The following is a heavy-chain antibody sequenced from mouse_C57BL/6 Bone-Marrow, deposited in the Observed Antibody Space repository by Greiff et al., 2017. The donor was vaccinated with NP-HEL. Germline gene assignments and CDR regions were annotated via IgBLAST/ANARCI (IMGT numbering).Heavy chain of an antibody. CDR2: IYPGDGDT. V-gene: IGHV1-82*01. Sequence: VMLVESGPELVKPGASVKISCKASGYAFSSSWMNWVKQRPGKGLEWIGRIYPGDGDTNYNGKFKGKATLTADKSSSTAYMQLSSLTSEDSAVYFCARFPFITTVVAFDYWGQGTTLTVSS. CDR1: GYAFSSSW. D-gene: IGHD1-1*01. J-gene: IGHJ2*01. CDR3: ARFPFITTVVAFDY.